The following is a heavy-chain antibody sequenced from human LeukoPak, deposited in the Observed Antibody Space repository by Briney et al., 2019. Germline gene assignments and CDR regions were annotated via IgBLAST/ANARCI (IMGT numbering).Heavy chain of an antibody. CDR3: ARTHSRGREVMN. V-gene: IGHV3-53*01. CDR2: IYSVAST. J-gene: IGHJ4*02. D-gene: IGHD3-22*01. Sequence: GGSLRLSCAASEITVSGDYMSWVRQAPGKRLEWVSLIYSVASTYYADSVKGRFTISRDDSKNMVYLQMNSLRPEDTAIYFCARTHSRGREVMNWGQGTLVIVSS. CDR1: EITVSGDY.